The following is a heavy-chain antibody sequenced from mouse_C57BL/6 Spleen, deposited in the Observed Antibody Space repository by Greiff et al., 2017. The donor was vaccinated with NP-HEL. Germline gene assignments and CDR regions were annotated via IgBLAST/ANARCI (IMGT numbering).Heavy chain of an antibody. CDR1: GYAFSSSW. V-gene: IGHV1-82*01. CDR2: IYPGDGDT. D-gene: IGHD3-2*02. Sequence: VQLQQSGPELVKPGASVKISCKASGYAFSSSWMNWVKQRPGKGLEWIGRIYPGDGDTNYNGKFKGKATLTADKSSSTAYMQLSSLTSEDSAVYFCARPSSGYGYYLDYWGQGTTLTVSS. CDR3: ARPSSGYGYYLDY. J-gene: IGHJ2*01.